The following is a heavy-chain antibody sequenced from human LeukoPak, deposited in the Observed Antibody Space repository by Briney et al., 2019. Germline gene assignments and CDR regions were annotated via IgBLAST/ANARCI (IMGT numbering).Heavy chain of an antibody. V-gene: IGHV4-59*01. CDR2: IYYSGST. CDR3: ARDGSRYSYGFNWFDP. CDR1: GGSISNYY. J-gene: IGHJ5*02. D-gene: IGHD5-18*01. Sequence: SETLSLTCTVSGGSISNYYWSWIRQPPGKGLEWIGDIYYSGSTNYNPSLKSRVTISLDTSKNQFSLRLSSVTAADTAVYYCARDGSRYSYGFNWFDPWGQGTLVTVSS.